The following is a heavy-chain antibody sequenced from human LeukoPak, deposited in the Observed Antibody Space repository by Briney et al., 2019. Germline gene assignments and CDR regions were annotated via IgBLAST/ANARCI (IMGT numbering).Heavy chain of an antibody. J-gene: IGHJ4*02. Sequence: GGSLRLSCAASGFIVSNTYMTWVRQTPGKGLEWVSVIYIIGSTFYADSVKGRFTISRDKSMNTVHLEMNSLRAEDTGIYYCARGLNYFPIDYWGQGTLVTVSS. D-gene: IGHD2/OR15-2a*01. CDR1: GFIVSNTY. V-gene: IGHV3-53*01. CDR3: ARGLNYFPIDY. CDR2: IYIIGST.